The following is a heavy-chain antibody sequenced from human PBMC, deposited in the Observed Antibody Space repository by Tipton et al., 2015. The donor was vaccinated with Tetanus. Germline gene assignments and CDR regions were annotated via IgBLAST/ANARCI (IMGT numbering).Heavy chain of an antibody. CDR2: IFYNGRT. J-gene: IGHJ4*02. CDR3: ARTPRRWLRPDY. CDR1: GDSMTVFY. Sequence: TLSLTCNVSGDSMTVFYWSWIRQPPGKGLERIAYIFYNGRTHYNPSLKRRVSISVDTAKNQFSLQFRSVTAADTAMYYCARTPRRWLRPDYWGQGALVTLSP. V-gene: IGHV4-59*01. D-gene: IGHD5-24*01.